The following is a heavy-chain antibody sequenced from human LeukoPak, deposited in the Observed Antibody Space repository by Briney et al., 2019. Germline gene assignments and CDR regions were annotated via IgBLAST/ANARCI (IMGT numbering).Heavy chain of an antibody. CDR1: GGSISSGGYS. J-gene: IGHJ4*02. V-gene: IGHV4-30-2*01. Sequence: PSETLSLTCAVSGGSISSGGYSWSWIRQPPGKGLEWIGYIYHSGSTYYNPSLKSRVTISVDRSKNQFPLKLSSVTAADTAVYYCARGEVAANFDYWGQGTLVTVSS. CDR3: ARGEVAANFDY. D-gene: IGHD5-12*01. CDR2: IYHSGST.